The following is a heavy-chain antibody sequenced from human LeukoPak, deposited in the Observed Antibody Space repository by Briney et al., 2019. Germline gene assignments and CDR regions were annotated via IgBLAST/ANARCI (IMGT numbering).Heavy chain of an antibody. D-gene: IGHD1-26*01. CDR3: AREGGSYYIAFDI. J-gene: IGHJ3*02. CDR2: IYHSGST. CDR1: GYSISSGYY. V-gene: IGHV4-38-2*02. Sequence: PSETLSLTCSVSGYSISSGYYWGWIRQAPGKGLEWIESIYHSGSTYSNPSLKSRVTVSVDKSKNQFSLKLRSVTAADTAVYYCAREGGSYYIAFDIWGQGTMVTVSS.